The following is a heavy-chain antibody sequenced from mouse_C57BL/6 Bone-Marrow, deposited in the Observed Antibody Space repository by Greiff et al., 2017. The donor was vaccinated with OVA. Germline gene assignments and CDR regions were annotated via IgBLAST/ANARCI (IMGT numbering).Heavy chain of an antibody. V-gene: IGHV5-4*01. J-gene: IGHJ4*01. Sequence: EVQLVESGGGLVKPGGSLKLSCAASGFTFSSYAMSWVRQTPEKRLEWVATISDGGSYTYYPDNVKGRFTISRDNAKNNLYLQMSHLKSEDTAMYYCAREGLLLDYAMDYWGQGTSVTVSS. D-gene: IGHD2-1*01. CDR3: AREGLLLDYAMDY. CDR1: GFTFSSYA. CDR2: ISDGGSYT.